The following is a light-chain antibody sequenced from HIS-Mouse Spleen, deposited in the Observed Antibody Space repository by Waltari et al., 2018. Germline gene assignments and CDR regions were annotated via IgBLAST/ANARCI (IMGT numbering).Light chain of an antibody. CDR1: NIGSKS. Sequence: SYVLTQPPSVSVAPGKTARITCGGNNIGSKSVHWYQQKPGQAPVLVVYDDSDRPSGSPERVPVANAGNTATLTISRVEAGDEADYYCQGWDSSSDHVVFGGGTKLTVL. J-gene: IGLJ2*01. CDR2: DDS. CDR3: QGWDSSSDHVV. V-gene: IGLV3-21*03.